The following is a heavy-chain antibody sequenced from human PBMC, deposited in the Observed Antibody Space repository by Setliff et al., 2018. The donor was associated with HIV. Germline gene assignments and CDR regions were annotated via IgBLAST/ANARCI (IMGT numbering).Heavy chain of an antibody. Sequence: PTETLSLTCTVSGGSISSGSYYWSWIRQPAGKGLEWIGRIYTTGSTNYNPSLKSRVTISADTSNNQFSLRLTSMTAADTAVYYCAKTSVGATGLYAFDIWGRGALVTVSS. V-gene: IGHV4-61*02. CDR2: IYTTGST. CDR1: GGSISSGSYY. D-gene: IGHD1-26*01. CDR3: AKTSVGATGLYAFDI. J-gene: IGHJ2*01.